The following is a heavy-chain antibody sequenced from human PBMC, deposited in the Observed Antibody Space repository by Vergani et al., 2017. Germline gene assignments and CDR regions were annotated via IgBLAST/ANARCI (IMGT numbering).Heavy chain of an antibody. D-gene: IGHD4-17*01. CDR2: IYYSGRT. V-gene: IGHV4-31*03. J-gene: IGHJ1*01. CDR3: ARDLGFDYGDYSEYFQH. Sequence: QVQLQESGPGLVKPSQTLSLTCTVSGGSISSGGYYWSWIRQHPGKGLEWIGYIYYSGRTYYNPSLKSRVTISVDTSKNQFSLKLSSVTAADTAVYYFARDLGFDYGDYSEYFQHWGQGTLVTVSS. CDR1: GGSISSGGYY.